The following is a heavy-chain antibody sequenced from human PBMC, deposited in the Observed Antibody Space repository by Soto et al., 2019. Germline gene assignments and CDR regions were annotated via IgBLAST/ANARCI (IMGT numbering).Heavy chain of an antibody. CDR2: IYWDDTK. V-gene: IGHV2-5*02. CDR1: GFSLSTSGVG. D-gene: IGHD3-16*01. J-gene: IGHJ4*02. CDR3: VHKGLGDRILDY. Sequence: QITLKESGPMLVKPTQTLTLTCTFSGFSLSTSGVGVGWIRQPPGKALEWLALIYWDDTKHYRPSLESRLTITKDTSKNQVVLTMTNMDPVDTATYYWVHKGLGDRILDYWGQGTLLTVSS.